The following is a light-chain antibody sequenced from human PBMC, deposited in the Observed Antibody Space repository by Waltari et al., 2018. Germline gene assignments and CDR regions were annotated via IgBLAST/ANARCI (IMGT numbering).Light chain of an antibody. V-gene: IGKV3-20*01. Sequence: EIVLTQSPGTLSLSPGERATLSCRASQSVSRFLAWFQQKPSQTPRLLIYGASHRATGIPDGFSGSGSGTDFTLTISRLDPEDFAVYYCFQSGISCPLSFGGGTKGEIK. CDR3: FQSGISCPLS. J-gene: IGKJ4*01. CDR2: GAS. CDR1: QSVSRF.